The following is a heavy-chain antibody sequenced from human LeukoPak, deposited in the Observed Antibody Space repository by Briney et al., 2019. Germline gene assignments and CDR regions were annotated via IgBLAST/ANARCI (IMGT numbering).Heavy chain of an antibody. CDR1: GYTFTSYD. Sequence: ASVKVSCKASGYTFTSYDINWVRQAPGQGLEWMGWFNPNSGDTVYAQKFQGRVTITRNTSISTAYMELSSLRSEDTAVYYCARFVGYQLLGFDPWGQGTLVTVSS. CDR3: ARFVGYQLLGFDP. D-gene: IGHD2-2*01. V-gene: IGHV1-8*03. J-gene: IGHJ5*02. CDR2: FNPNSGDT.